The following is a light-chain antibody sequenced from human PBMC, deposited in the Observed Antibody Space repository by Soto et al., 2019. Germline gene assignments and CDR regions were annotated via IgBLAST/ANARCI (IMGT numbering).Light chain of an antibody. V-gene: IGKV1-39*01. CDR1: QSISSY. J-gene: IGKJ1*01. CDR2: AAS. Sequence: DIQMTQSPSSLSASVGDRVTITCRASQSISSYLNWYQQKPGKVPKLLIYAASSLQSGVPSRFSGSGSGTDFTLTISSLQPADFATYYCQQSYSTPRTFGQGTKVEIK. CDR3: QQSYSTPRT.